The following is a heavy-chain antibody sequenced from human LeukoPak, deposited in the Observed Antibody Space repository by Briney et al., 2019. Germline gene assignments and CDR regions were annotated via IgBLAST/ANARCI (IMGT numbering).Heavy chain of an antibody. CDR3: ARDQGAAGDY. J-gene: IGHJ4*02. CDR1: GFTFSTYW. CDR2: IKQDGSEN. D-gene: IGHD6-13*01. V-gene: IGHV3-7*01. Sequence: GGSLRLSCAASGFTFSTYWMTWVRQAPGKGLEWVANIKQDGSENYYVDSVKGRFTISRDNAKNSLYLQMNGLRADDTAVYYCARDQGAAGDYWGQGTLVTVSS.